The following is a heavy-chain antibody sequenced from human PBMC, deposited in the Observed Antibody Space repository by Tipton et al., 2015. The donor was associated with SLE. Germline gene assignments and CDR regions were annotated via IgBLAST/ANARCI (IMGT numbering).Heavy chain of an antibody. CDR3: ARVSDGDFTCYFDY. J-gene: IGHJ4*02. V-gene: IGHV4-61*09. CDR2: IYTSGST. D-gene: IGHD4-17*01. Sequence: TLSLTCTVSGGSISSGNYYWSWIRQPAGKGLEWIGHIYTSGSTNYNPSLKSRVTISVDTSKNQFSLKLSSVTAADTAVYYCARVSDGDFTCYFDYWGQGTLVTVSS. CDR1: GGSISSGNYY.